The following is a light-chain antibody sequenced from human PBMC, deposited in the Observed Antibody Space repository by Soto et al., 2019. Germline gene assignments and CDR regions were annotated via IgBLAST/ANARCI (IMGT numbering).Light chain of an antibody. Sequence: DIQMTQSPSSLSASVGDRVTITCRASQSISSYLHWYQQKPGKAPKLLISAASSLESGDPLRFSGSGSGTDFTLTISSLQPEDFATYYCQQSFSTLGWTFGQGTKVDIK. V-gene: IGKV1-39*01. CDR2: AAS. J-gene: IGKJ1*01. CDR3: QQSFSTLGWT. CDR1: QSISSY.